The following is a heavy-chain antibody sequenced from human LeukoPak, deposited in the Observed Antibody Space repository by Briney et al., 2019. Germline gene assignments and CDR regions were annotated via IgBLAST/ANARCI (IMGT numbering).Heavy chain of an antibody. Sequence: GGSLRLSCAASGFAFSSYAMDWVRQAPGKGLEWVSAISGSGGSTYYADSVKGRFTISRDNSKNTLYLQMNSLRAEDTAVYYCARDRAYGDYELDAFDIWGQGTMVTVSS. CDR3: ARDRAYGDYELDAFDI. CDR1: GFAFSSYA. J-gene: IGHJ3*02. V-gene: IGHV3-23*01. CDR2: ISGSGGST. D-gene: IGHD4-17*01.